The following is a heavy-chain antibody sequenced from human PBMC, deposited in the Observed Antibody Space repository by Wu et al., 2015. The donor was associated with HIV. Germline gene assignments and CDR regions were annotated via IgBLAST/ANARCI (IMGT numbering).Heavy chain of an antibody. J-gene: IGHJ1*01. CDR3: ARGIGIVEVTISLEYFQY. CDR1: GYTFTSYG. Sequence: QVQLVQSGAEVKKPGASVKVSCKTSGYTFTSYGINWVRQAPGQGLEWMGWINAFNGNTDYAQNLQDRVTMTTDTSTSTAYMELRSLRSDDTAMYYCARGIGIVEVTISLEYFQYVGPGPTSVTVSS. D-gene: IGHD1-26*01. V-gene: IGHV1-18*01. CDR2: INAFNGNT.